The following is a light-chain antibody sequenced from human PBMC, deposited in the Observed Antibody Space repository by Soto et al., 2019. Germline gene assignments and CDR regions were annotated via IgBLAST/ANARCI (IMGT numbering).Light chain of an antibody. V-gene: IGLV2-18*01. CDR1: SGDIGSYNR. J-gene: IGLJ1*01. Sequence: QSVLTQPPSVSGSPGQSVTISCTGTSGDIGSYNRVSWFQQPPGTAPQLMIYEVTNRPSGVPDRFSGSKSGNTASLTISGLQTEDETSSSTPFVSGTGTKVTVL. CDR3: PFV. CDR2: EVT.